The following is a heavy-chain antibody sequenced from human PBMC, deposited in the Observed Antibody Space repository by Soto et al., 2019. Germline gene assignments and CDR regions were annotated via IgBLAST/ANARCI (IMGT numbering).Heavy chain of an antibody. CDR1: GWSFSGYY. CDR2: INHSGGT. V-gene: IGHV4-34*01. Sequence: SETLSLTCAVYGWSFSGYYWTWIRQPPGTGLEWIGEINHSGGTNYNPSLKSRVTISVDTSKNQFSLKLTSVTAADTAVYYCARDTITGLFDYWGQGTLVTVSS. CDR3: ARDTITGLFDY. J-gene: IGHJ4*02. D-gene: IGHD2-8*02.